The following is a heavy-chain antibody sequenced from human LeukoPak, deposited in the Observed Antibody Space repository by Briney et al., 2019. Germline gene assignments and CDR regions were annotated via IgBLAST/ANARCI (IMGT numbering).Heavy chain of an antibody. D-gene: IGHD1/OR15-1a*01. J-gene: IGHJ4*02. CDR3: ARTEGTIDY. CDR1: GYSISSGYY. CDR2: IYHSGST. V-gene: IGHV4-38-2*02. Sequence: SETLSLTCTVSGYSISSGYYWGWIRQPPGKGLEWIGSIYHSGSTYYNPSLKSRVTISVDTSKNQFSLKLSSVTAADTAVYYCARTEGTIDYWGQGTLVTVSS.